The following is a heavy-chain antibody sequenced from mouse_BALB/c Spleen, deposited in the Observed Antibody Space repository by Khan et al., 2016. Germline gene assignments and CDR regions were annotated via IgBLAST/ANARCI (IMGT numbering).Heavy chain of an antibody. CDR2: IDPENGNT. V-gene: IGHV14-1*02. CDR1: GFNIKDYY. J-gene: IGHJ3*01. D-gene: IGHD2-1*01. Sequence: VQLQQSGAELVRPGALVKLSCKASGFNIKDYYMHWVKQRPEKGLEWIGWIDPENGNTIYDPKFQGKASITADTSSNTAYLQLSSLTSEDIAVYYCASMVTSIFAYWGQGTLVTVSA. CDR3: ASMVTSIFAY.